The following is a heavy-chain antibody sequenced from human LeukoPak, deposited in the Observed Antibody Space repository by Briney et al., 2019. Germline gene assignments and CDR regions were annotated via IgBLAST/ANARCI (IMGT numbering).Heavy chain of an antibody. CDR3: ARGSEMATIVY. CDR1: GYTFTSNS. D-gene: IGHD5-24*01. J-gene: IGHJ4*02. Sequence: GASVKVSCKASGYTFTSNSINWVRQAPGQGLEWMGWMNPNSGNTGYAQKFQGRVTMTRNTSISTAYMELSSLRSEDTAVYYCARGSEMATIVYWGQGTLVTVSS. CDR2: MNPNSGNT. V-gene: IGHV1-8*01.